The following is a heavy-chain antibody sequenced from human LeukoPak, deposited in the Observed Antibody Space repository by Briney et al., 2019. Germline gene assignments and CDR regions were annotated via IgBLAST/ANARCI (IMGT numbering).Heavy chain of an antibody. D-gene: IGHD5-24*01. CDR3: AKEKEMATTFYYYYYGMDV. CDR2: IWYDGSDK. V-gene: IGHV3-30*02. Sequence: GGSLRFSCGASGFTFSSFGMHWLRQAPGKGLEWVAIIWYDGSDKYYSESVKGRFTISRDNSKNTLYLQMNSLRAEDTAVYYCAKEKEMATTFYYYYYGMDVWGQGTTVTVSS. J-gene: IGHJ6*02. CDR1: GFTFSSFG.